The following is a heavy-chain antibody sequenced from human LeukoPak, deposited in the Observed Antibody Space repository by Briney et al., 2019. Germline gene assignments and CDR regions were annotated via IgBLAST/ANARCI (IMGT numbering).Heavy chain of an antibody. J-gene: IGHJ6*02. CDR2: ISYDGSNK. CDR3: ARDLHYYVAMDV. Sequence: PGGSLRLSCAASGFTFSSYAMHWVRRAPGKGLEWVAVISYDGSNKYYADSVKGRFAISRDNSKNTLFLQLHNLRVEDTALYYCARDLHYYVAMDVWGQGTTVTVSS. V-gene: IGHV3-30*09. CDR1: GFTFSSYA. D-gene: IGHD3-10*02.